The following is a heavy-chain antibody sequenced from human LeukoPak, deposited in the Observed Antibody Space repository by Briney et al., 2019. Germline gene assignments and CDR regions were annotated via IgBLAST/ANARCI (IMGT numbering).Heavy chain of an antibody. J-gene: IGHJ6*03. CDR1: GFTFSSYW. CDR3: ARDPSHYYDSSGYYTRDYYYMDV. D-gene: IGHD3-22*01. V-gene: IGHV3-7*01. Sequence: PGGSLRLSCAASGFTFSSYWMSWVRQAPGKGLEWVANIKQDGSEKYYVDSVKGRFTISRDNAKNSLYLQMNSLRDEDTAVYYCARDPSHYYDSSGYYTRDYYYMDVWGKGTTVTVSS. CDR2: IKQDGSEK.